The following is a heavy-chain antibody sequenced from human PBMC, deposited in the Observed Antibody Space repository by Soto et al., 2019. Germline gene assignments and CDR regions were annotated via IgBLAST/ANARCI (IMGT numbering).Heavy chain of an antibody. CDR3: AAKSAVEHYYYYYGMEV. D-gene: IGHD2-2*01. CDR2: IVVGSGNT. CDR1: GFTFTSSA. J-gene: IGHJ6*02. Sequence: ASVKVSCKASGFTFTSSAVQWVRQARGQRLEWIGWIVVGSGNTNYAQKFQERVTITRDMSTSTAYMELSSLRSEDTAVYYCAAKSAVEHYYYYYGMEVWGQGTTVTVSS. V-gene: IGHV1-58*01.